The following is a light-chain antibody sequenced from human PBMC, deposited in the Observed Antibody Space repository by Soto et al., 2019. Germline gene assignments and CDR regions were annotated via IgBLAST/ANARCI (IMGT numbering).Light chain of an antibody. V-gene: IGKV3-15*01. CDR1: QSVSSN. CDR2: GAS. Sequence: EIVMTQSPATLSVSPGERATLSCRASQSVSSNLAWYQQKPGQAPRLLIYGASTRATGIPARFSGSGSGTGFTLTISSLQPEDFAVYYCQQYDNWPPLTFGGGTKVEIK. CDR3: QQYDNWPPLT. J-gene: IGKJ4*01.